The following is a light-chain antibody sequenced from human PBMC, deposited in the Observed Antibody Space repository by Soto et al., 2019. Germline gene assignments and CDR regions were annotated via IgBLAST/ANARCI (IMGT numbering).Light chain of an antibody. CDR3: QQRSTPLS. J-gene: IGKJ4*01. Sequence: EIVLTQSPATLSLSPGERATLSCRASQSVSSYLAWYQQQPGQAPSLLIYDASNRATGIPARFSGSGSGTAFTLTISSLEPEDFAVYYCQQRSTPLSFGGGTKVEIK. V-gene: IGKV3-11*01. CDR1: QSVSSY. CDR2: DAS.